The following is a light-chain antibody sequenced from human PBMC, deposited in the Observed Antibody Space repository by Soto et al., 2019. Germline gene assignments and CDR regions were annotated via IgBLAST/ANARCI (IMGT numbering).Light chain of an antibody. CDR1: MRDVGAYNL. CDR2: DVR. J-gene: IGLJ2*01. V-gene: IGLV2-14*03. CDR3: SYYTSKRSLI. Sequence: QSVLTQPASVSGSPGQSVTISCAGTMRDVGAYNLVSWYQQHPGRAPQLIIYDVRNRPSGISFRFSGSKSGNTASLTISGLQAEDEADYYCSYYTSKRSLIFGGGTKLTVL.